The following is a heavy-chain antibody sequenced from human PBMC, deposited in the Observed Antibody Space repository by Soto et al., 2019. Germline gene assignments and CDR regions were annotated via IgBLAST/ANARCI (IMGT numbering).Heavy chain of an antibody. CDR3: AIDLGVVVPAAISGHAFDI. D-gene: IGHD2-2*01. J-gene: IGHJ3*02. CDR1: GGTFSSYA. CDR2: IIPIFGTA. V-gene: IGHV1-69*13. Sequence: SVKVSCKASGGTFSSYAISWVRQAPGQGLEWMGGIIPIFGTANYAQKFQGRVTITADEYKSTAYMELSSLRSEDTAVYYCAIDLGVVVPAAISGHAFDIWGQGTMVNVSS.